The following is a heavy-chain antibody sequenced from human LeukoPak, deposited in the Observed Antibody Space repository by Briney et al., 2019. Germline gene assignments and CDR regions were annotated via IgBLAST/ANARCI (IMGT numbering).Heavy chain of an antibody. CDR3: ARLSSSSTNWFDA. CDR2: ISSGGTYT. Sequence: GGSLRLSCAASGFTFSDYYLSWIRQAPGKGLEWVSYISSGGTYTNYADSVKGRFTISRDNAKNSLFLQMNSLRAEDTAVYFCARLSSSSTNWFDAWGQGTLVTVSS. D-gene: IGHD6-19*01. J-gene: IGHJ5*02. CDR1: GFTFSDYY. V-gene: IGHV3-11*06.